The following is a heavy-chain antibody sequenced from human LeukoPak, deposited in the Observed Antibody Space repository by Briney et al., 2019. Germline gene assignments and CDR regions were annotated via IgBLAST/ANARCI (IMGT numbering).Heavy chain of an antibody. D-gene: IGHD6-13*01. Sequence: ASVKVSCKASGYTFTSYAMHWVRQAPGQRLEWMGWINAGNGNTKYSQKFQGRVIITRDTSASTAYMELSSLRSEDTAVYYCARNPSSTDIAAAGTGYNWFDPWGQGTLVTVSS. CDR3: ARNPSSTDIAAAGTGYNWFDP. V-gene: IGHV1-3*01. CDR1: GYTFTSYA. J-gene: IGHJ5*02. CDR2: INAGNGNT.